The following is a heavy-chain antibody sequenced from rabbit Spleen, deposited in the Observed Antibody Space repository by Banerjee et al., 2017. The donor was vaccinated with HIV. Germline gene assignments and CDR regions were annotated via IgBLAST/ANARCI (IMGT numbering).Heavy chain of an antibody. CDR2: IYTGNGKT. D-gene: IGHD1-1*01. V-gene: IGHV1S40*01. CDR3: ARDAGNSRYYFDL. Sequence: LEESGGGLVKPGASLTLTCTASGFSFSSRYDMCWVRQAPGKGLEWIGCIYTGNGKTYYASWAKGRFTISKSSSTTVTLQMTSLTAADTATYFCARDAGNSRYYFDLWGQGTLVTVS. CDR1: GFSFSSRYD. J-gene: IGHJ4*01.